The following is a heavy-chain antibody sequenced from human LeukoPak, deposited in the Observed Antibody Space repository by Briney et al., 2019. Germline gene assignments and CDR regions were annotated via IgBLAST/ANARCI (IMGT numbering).Heavy chain of an antibody. Sequence: EASVKVSCKASGGTFSSYTISWVRQAPGQGLEWMGRIIPILGIANYAQKFQGRVTMTRDTSISTAYMELSRLRSDDTAVYYCAREFGSVGGSYGFDYWGQGTLVTVSS. CDR3: AREFGSVGGSYGFDY. D-gene: IGHD1-26*01. CDR1: GGTFSSYT. V-gene: IGHV1-69*04. CDR2: IIPILGIA. J-gene: IGHJ4*02.